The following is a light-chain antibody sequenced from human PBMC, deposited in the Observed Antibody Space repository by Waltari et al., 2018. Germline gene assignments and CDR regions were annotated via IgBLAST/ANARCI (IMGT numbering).Light chain of an antibody. V-gene: IGKV3-20*01. CDR1: QSVSSSY. CDR2: GAS. CDR3: QQYGSSPWT. J-gene: IGKJ1*01. Sequence: EKVMTQSPGTLSLSPGERATLSCRASQSVSSSYLAWYQQKPGQAPRVLIHGASNRATGIPDRFSGSGSGTDFTLTISRLEPEDFAVYYCQQYGSSPWTFGQGTKVEIK.